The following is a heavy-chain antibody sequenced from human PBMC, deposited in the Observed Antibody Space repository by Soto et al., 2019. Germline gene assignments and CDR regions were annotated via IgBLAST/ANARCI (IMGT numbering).Heavy chain of an antibody. J-gene: IGHJ4*02. Sequence: PGGSLRLSCSASGFTFSSYAMHWVRQAPGKGLEYVSAISSNGGSTYYADSVKGRFTISRDNSKNTLYLQMSSLRAEDTAVYYCVKLPSSSWYPFDYWGQGTLVTVSS. CDR3: VKLPSSSWYPFDY. V-gene: IGHV3-64D*08. CDR1: GFTFSSYA. D-gene: IGHD6-13*01. CDR2: ISSNGGST.